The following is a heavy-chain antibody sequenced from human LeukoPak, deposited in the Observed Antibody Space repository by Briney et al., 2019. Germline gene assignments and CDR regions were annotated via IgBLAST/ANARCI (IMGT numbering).Heavy chain of an antibody. Sequence: PGGSLRLSCAASGFTFSSYAMSWVRQAPEKGLEWVSGILDSGYSTYYANSVKGRSTISRDNSNNTLYLQMNSLRAEDTAVYYCAKLGGHPLHNYYVGVWGKGTTVAVSS. J-gene: IGHJ6*03. D-gene: IGHD3-16*01. CDR3: AKLGGHPLHNYYVGV. CDR1: GFTFSSYA. V-gene: IGHV3-23*01. CDR2: ILDSGYST.